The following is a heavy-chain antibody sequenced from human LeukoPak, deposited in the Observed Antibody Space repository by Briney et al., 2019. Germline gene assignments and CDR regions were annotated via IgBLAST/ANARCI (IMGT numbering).Heavy chain of an antibody. CDR2: IDPSDSYT. J-gene: IGHJ4*02. CDR3: ARQGGYCSGGSCYHFDY. V-gene: IGHV5-10-1*01. D-gene: IGHD2-15*01. Sequence: GESLKISCKGSGYRFTSYWTSWVRPMPGKGLEWMGRIDPSDSYTNYSPSFQGHVTISADKSISTAYLQWSSLKASDTAMYYCARQGGYCSGGSCYHFDYWGQGTLVTVSS. CDR1: GYRFTSYW.